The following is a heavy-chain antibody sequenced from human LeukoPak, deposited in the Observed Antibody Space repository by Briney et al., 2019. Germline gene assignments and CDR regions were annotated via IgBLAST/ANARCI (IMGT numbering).Heavy chain of an antibody. D-gene: IGHD3-22*01. CDR2: FDPEDGET. CDR3: AARYYYDSSGYLLGPDY. J-gene: IGHJ4*02. CDR1: GYTLTELS. Sequence: ASVKVSCXVSGYTLTELSMHWVRQAPGKGLAWMGGFDPEDGETIYAQKFQGRVTMTEDTSTDTAYMELSSLRSEDTAVYYCAARYYYDSSGYLLGPDYWGQGTLVTVSS. V-gene: IGHV1-24*01.